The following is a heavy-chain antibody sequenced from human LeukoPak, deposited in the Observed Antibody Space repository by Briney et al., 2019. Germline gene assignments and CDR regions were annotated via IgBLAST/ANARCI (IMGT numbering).Heavy chain of an antibody. V-gene: IGHV4-59*11. CDR3: ARAQYASGSFFDH. CDR2: IYYTGST. CDR1: GGSISTHY. D-gene: IGHD3-10*01. Sequence: PSETLSLTCTVSGGSISTHYWSWIRQPPGKGLEWIGYIYYTGSTNYNPSLKSRVTMAIDTSKNQFSLELTFVSAADTAVYYCARAQYASGSFFDHWGQGTLATVSS. J-gene: IGHJ4*02.